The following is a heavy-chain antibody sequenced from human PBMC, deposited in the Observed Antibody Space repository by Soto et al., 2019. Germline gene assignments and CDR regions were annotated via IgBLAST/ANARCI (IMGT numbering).Heavy chain of an antibody. CDR3: ARDQQLVSQNYYYYYGMDV. V-gene: IGHV6-1*01. CDR1: GDSVSSNSAA. D-gene: IGHD6-13*01. J-gene: IGHJ6*02. CDR2: TYYRSKWYN. Sequence: SQTLSLTCAISGDSVSSNSAAWNCIIHSPSRFLEWLGRTYYRSKWYNDYAVSVKSRITINPDTSKNQFSLQLNSVTPEDTAVYYCARDQQLVSQNYYYYYGMDVWGQGTTVTVSS.